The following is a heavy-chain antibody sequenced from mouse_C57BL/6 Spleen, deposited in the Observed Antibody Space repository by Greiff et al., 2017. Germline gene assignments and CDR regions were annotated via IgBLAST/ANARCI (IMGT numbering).Heavy chain of an antibody. CDR1: GYTFTSYW. Sequence: QVQLQQPGAELVKPGASVKLSCKASGYTFTSYWMQWVKQRPGQGLEWIGEIDPSDSYTNYNQKFKGKATLTVDTSSSTAYMQLSSLTSEDSAVYYCARRGSSSGDYAMGYWGQGTSVTVSS. J-gene: IGHJ4*01. D-gene: IGHD1-1*01. CDR3: ARRGSSSGDYAMGY. V-gene: IGHV1-50*01. CDR2: IDPSDSYT.